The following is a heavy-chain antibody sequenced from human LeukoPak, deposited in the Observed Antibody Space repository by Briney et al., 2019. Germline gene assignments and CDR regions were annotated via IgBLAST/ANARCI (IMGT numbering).Heavy chain of an antibody. D-gene: IGHD6-6*01. J-gene: IGHJ4*02. CDR3: AKGGFEYSSFAPDY. CDR1: GFTFSSYA. Sequence: GGSLRLSCAASGFTFSSYAMSWVRQAPGKGLEWVSAISGSGGSTYYADSVKGRFTISRDNSKNTLYLQMNSLRAEDTAVYYCAKGGFEYSSFAPDYWGQGTLVTVSS. V-gene: IGHV3-23*01. CDR2: ISGSGGST.